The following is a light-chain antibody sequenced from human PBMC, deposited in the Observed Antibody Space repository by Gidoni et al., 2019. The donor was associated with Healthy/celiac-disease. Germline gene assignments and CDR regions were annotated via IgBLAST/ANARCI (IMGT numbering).Light chain of an antibody. J-gene: IGKJ1*01. Sequence: DIQMTQSPSTLSASVGDRVTITCRASQRISSWLAWYQQKPGKAPKLLIYKASSLDSGVPSRFSGSGSGTEFTLTISSLQPDDFATYYCQQYNSYPWAFGQXTKVGIK. V-gene: IGKV1-5*03. CDR3: QQYNSYPWA. CDR1: QRISSW. CDR2: KAS.